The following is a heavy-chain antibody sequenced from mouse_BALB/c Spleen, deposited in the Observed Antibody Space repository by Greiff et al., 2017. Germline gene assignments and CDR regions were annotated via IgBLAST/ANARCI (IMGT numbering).Heavy chain of an antibody. J-gene: IGHJ4*01. D-gene: IGHD2-1*01. Sequence: EVMLVESGGGLVKPGGSLKLSCAASGFTFSSYAMSWVRQSPEKRLEWVAEISSGGSYTYYPDTVTGRFTISRDNAKNTLYLEMSSLRSEDTAMYYCASYGNYAGYAMDYWGQGTSVTVSS. CDR1: GFTFSSYA. CDR2: ISSGGSYT. CDR3: ASYGNYAGYAMDY. V-gene: IGHV5-9-4*01.